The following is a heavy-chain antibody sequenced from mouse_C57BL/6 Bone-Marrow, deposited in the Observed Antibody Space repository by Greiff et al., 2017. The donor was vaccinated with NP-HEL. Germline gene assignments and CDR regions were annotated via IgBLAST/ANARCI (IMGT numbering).Heavy chain of an antibody. J-gene: IGHJ4*01. CDR2: INYDGSST. Sequence: DVKLVESEGGLAQPGSSMKLSCTASGFTFSDYYMAWVRQVPEKGLEWVANINYDGSSTYYLDSLKSRFIISRDNAKNILYLQMRSLKSEDTATYYCAREGGLRRRTYAMDYWGQGTSVTVSS. V-gene: IGHV5-16*01. D-gene: IGHD2-4*01. CDR3: AREGGLRRRTYAMDY. CDR1: GFTFSDYY.